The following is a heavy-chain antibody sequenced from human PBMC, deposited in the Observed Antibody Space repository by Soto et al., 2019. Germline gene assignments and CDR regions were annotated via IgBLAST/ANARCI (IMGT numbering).Heavy chain of an antibody. CDR1: GFTFSSYA. V-gene: IGHV3-30-3*01. CDR2: ISYDGSNK. Sequence: QVQLVESGGGVVQPGRSLRLSCAASGFTFSSYAMHWVRQAPGKGLEWVAVISYDGSNKYYADSVKGRFTISGDNSKNTLYLQMNSLRADDTAVYYCASTLDVWGQGTTVTVSS. J-gene: IGHJ6*02. CDR3: ASTLDV.